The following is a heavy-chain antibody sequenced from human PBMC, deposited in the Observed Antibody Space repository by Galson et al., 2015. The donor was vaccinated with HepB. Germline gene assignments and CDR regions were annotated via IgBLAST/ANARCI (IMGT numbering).Heavy chain of an antibody. D-gene: IGHD6-19*01. V-gene: IGHV3-30*18. J-gene: IGHJ4*02. CDR1: GFTFSSYG. CDR3: AKDLGSCWYLSDY. Sequence: SLRLSCAASGFTFSSYGMHWVRQAPGKGLEWVALISYDGSNKYYADSLKGRFTISRDNSNNALYLQMNSLRAEDTAVYYCAKDLGSCWYLSDYWGQGTLVTVSS. CDR2: ISYDGSNK.